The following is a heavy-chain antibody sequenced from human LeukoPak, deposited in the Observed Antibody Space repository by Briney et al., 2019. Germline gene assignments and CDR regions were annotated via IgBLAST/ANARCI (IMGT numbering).Heavy chain of an antibody. CDR2: VNPNTGGT. J-gene: IGHJ4*02. D-gene: IGHD5-12*01. Sequence: ASVKVSCKASGYTFTDYYVHWVRQAPGQGLEWLGWVNPNTGGTNYAQKFQGRVTMTRDTSISTAYMELSRLRSDDTAIYYCTRDKCSGYDRFPYWGQGTLVTVSS. V-gene: IGHV1-2*02. CDR1: GYTFTDYY. CDR3: TRDKCSGYDRFPY.